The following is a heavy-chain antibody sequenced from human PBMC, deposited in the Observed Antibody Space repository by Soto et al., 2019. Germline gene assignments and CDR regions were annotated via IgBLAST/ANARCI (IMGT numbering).Heavy chain of an antibody. D-gene: IGHD3-22*01. CDR2: ISSSSSYI. V-gene: IGHV3-21*01. CDR1: GFTFSSYS. CDR3: ARLGETYSYDSSGCYSYYYYGMGV. J-gene: IGHJ6*02. Sequence: PGGSLRLSCAASGFTFSSYSMNWVRQAPGKGLEWASSISSSSSYIYYADSVKCRFTISRYNAKNSLYLQMNSLRVEDTAVSYFARLGETYSYDSSGCYSYYYYGMGVWGQGTTIIVSS.